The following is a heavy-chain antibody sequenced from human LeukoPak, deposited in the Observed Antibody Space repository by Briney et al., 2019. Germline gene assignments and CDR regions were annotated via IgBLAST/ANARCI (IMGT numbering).Heavy chain of an antibody. CDR3: ARGRSYRNFDY. V-gene: IGHV3-48*03. CDR2: INSRGSTI. D-gene: IGHD3-10*01. CDR1: GFNFIGYE. J-gene: IGHJ4*02. Sequence: GGSLRLSCVASGFNFIGYEMHWVRQAPGRGLEWVSYINSRGSTIYYGHSVKGRFTISRDNAENSLYLEINSLRVEDTALYYCARGRSYRNFDYWGQGTLVTVSS.